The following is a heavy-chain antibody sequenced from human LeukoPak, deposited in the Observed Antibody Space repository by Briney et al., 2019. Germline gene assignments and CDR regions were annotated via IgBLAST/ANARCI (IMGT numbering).Heavy chain of an antibody. CDR2: MNPNSGNT. CDR3: ARRHTSSSWHFDY. CDR1: GYTFTSYY. V-gene: IGHV1-8*03. J-gene: IGHJ4*02. Sequence: ASVKVSCKASGYTFTSYYMHWVRQATGQGLEWMGWMNPNSGNTGYAQKFQGRVTITRNTSISTAYMELSSLRSEDTAVYYCARRHTSSSWHFDYWGQGTLVTVSS. D-gene: IGHD6-13*01.